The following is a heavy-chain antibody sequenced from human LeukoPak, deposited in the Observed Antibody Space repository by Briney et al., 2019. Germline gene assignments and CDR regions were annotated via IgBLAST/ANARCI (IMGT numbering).Heavy chain of an antibody. CDR2: ISGSGGST. Sequence: GGSLRLSCAASGFTFSSYAMSWVRQAPGKGLEWVSAISGSGGSTYYADSVKGRFTISRDNSKNTLYLQMNSLRAEDTAVYYCAKVPYSGYDYTYCDYWGQGTLVTVSS. CDR1: GFTFSSYA. J-gene: IGHJ4*02. CDR3: AKVPYSGYDYTYCDY. V-gene: IGHV3-23*01. D-gene: IGHD5-12*01.